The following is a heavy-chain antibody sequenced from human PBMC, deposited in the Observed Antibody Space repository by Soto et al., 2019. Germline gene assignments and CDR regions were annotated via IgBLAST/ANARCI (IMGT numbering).Heavy chain of an antibody. J-gene: IGHJ6*04. Sequence: QLELQETGPGLVKPSEPLSLTCTVSGGSISSSSYYWGWIRQPPGKGLEWIGRIYYSGRTYYNPSLESRVTVSVDTSKTRYSLKLSLVSAADTAVYDCAGHPPGTTEYDTDVWGKDTTVSASP. CDR2: IYYSGRT. D-gene: IGHD1-1*01. CDR1: GGSISSSSYY. V-gene: IGHV4-39*01. CDR3: AGHPPGTTEYDTDV.